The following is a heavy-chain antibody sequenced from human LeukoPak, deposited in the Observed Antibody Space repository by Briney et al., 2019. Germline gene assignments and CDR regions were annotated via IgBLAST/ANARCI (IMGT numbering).Heavy chain of an antibody. V-gene: IGHV3-23*01. D-gene: IGHD3-16*01. CDR1: GFTFSSYW. J-gene: IGHJ1*01. CDR2: ISGSGTNT. Sequence: GGSLRLSCAASGFTFSSYWMSWVRQAPGRGLEWVSGISGSGTNTYYADSVKGRFTISRDNSKNTQSLQMNSLRAEDTAVYYCAKDDDWGRYKHWGQGTLVTVSS. CDR3: AKDDDWGRYKH.